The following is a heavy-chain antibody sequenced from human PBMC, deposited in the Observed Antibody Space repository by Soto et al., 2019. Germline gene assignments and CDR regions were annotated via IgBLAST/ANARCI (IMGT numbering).Heavy chain of an antibody. V-gene: IGHV1-18*01. CDR1: GYTFTSYG. J-gene: IGHJ4*02. CDR3: ERAPSGGKRIQTFDY. Sequence: ASVKVSFKASGYTFTSYGISWVRQAPGQGLEWMGWISAYNGNTNYAQKLQGRVTMTTDTSTSTAYMELRSLRSDDTAVYYCERAPSGGKRIQTFDYWGQGTLVTVSS. D-gene: IGHD2-15*01. CDR2: ISAYNGNT.